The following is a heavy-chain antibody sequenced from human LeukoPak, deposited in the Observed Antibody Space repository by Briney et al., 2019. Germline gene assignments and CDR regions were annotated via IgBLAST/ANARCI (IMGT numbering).Heavy chain of an antibody. CDR3: ARSLTAIVVVPAAPRRNAFDI. CDR1: GGSISSYF. V-gene: IGHV4-59*01. J-gene: IGHJ3*02. D-gene: IGHD2-2*01. Sequence: SETLSLTCTVSGGSISSYFWTWIRQPPGKGLEWIGYIYYSGSTNYNPSLKSRVTISVDTSKNQFSLKLNSVTAADTAVYYCARSLTAIVVVPAAPRRNAFDIWGQGTMVTVSS. CDR2: IYYSGST.